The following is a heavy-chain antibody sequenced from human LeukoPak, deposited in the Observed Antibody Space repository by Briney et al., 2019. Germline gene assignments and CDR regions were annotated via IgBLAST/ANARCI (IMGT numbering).Heavy chain of an antibody. V-gene: IGHV4-39*02. Sequence: PSETLSLTCTVSGGSISRSSYYWGWIRRPRGKGLEWIGSIYYSGSTYYNPSLKSRGTISVDTSKNQPSLKLSSVTAADPAVYYCAREDTAMVTLDYWGQGTLVTVSS. CDR2: IYYSGST. CDR3: AREDTAMVTLDY. J-gene: IGHJ4*02. D-gene: IGHD5-18*01. CDR1: GGSISRSSYY.